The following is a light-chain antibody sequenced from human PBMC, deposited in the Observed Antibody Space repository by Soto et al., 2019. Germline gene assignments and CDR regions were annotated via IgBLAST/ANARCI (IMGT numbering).Light chain of an antibody. Sequence: QSVLTQPPSVSAAAGQKVTISCSGSSSNIGNHFVSWYQQFPGTAPKLLIYDNTERPSGIPDRFSGSQSGTSATLGITGLQTGDEADYYCGTWYTSLSAYVFGTGTKVTVL. J-gene: IGLJ1*01. CDR3: GTWYTSLSAYV. V-gene: IGLV1-51*01. CDR1: SSNIGNHF. CDR2: DNT.